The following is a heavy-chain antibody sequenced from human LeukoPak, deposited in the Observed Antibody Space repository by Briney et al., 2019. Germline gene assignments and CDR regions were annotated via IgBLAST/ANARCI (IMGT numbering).Heavy chain of an antibody. CDR1: GGSISSYY. J-gene: IGHJ4*02. CDR2: VYYSGST. D-gene: IGHD3-22*01. CDR3: ARVFIGRYYYDSSGYPY. Sequence: PSETLSLTCSVSGGSISSYYWNWIRQPPGKGLEWIGYVYYSGSTNYNPSLNSRVTISVDTSKNQFSLKLSSVTAADTAVYYCARVFIGRYYYDSSGYPYWGQGTLVTVSS. V-gene: IGHV4-59*08.